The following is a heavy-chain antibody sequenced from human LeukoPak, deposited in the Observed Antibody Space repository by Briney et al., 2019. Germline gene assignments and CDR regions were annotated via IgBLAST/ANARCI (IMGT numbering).Heavy chain of an antibody. J-gene: IGHJ4*02. V-gene: IGHV3-7*01. Sequence: GGSLRLSCEASGFTFSSYWMSWVRQAPGKGLEWVASIKEDGSEKYYVDSVKGRFTISRDNAKNSLYLQMNSLRAEDTAVYYCARGGGFWSGYYFDYWGQGTLVTVSS. D-gene: IGHD3-3*01. CDR3: ARGGGFWSGYYFDY. CDR2: IKEDGSEK. CDR1: GFTFSSYW.